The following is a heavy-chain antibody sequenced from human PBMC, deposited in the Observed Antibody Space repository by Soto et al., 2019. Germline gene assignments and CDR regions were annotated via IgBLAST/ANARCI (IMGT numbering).Heavy chain of an antibody. V-gene: IGHV1-46*01. Sequence: ASVKVSCKASGYTFTSYYMHWVRQAPGRGLEWMGIINPSGGSTSYAQKFQGRVTMTRDTSTSTVYMELSSLRSEDTAVYYCARLLSGYDSVYYYYGMDVWGQGTTVTVSS. CDR3: ARLLSGYDSVYYYYGMDV. D-gene: IGHD5-12*01. CDR2: INPSGGST. J-gene: IGHJ6*02. CDR1: GYTFTSYY.